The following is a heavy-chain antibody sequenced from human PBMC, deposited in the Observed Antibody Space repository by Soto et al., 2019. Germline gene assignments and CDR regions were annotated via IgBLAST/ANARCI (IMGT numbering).Heavy chain of an antibody. CDR1: GGSISSSSYY. J-gene: IGHJ4*02. V-gene: IGHV4-39*01. CDR3: ARRPIRLLYYFDY. Sequence: QLQLQESGPGLVKPSETLSLTCTVSGGSISSSSYYWGWIRQPPGKGLEWIGSIYYSGSTYYNPSLKSRVTISVDTSKNQFSLKLSSVTAADTAVYYCARRPIRLLYYFDYWGQGTLVTVSS. D-gene: IGHD3-3*01. CDR2: IYYSGST.